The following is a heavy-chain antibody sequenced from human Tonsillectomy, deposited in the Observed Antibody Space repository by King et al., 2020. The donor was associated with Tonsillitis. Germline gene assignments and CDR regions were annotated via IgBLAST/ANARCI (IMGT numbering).Heavy chain of an antibody. CDR2: IIPILGIA. Sequence: QLVQSGAEVKKPGSSVKVSCKASGGTFTSSAITWVRQAPGQGLEWMGRIIPILGIANYAQKFQGRVTITADKSTTTAYMELSSLRSEDTAVYYCARERYGDLVPSDPWGQGTLVIVSS. CDR3: ARERYGDLVPSDP. V-gene: IGHV1-69*04. D-gene: IGHD4-17*01. J-gene: IGHJ5*02. CDR1: GGTFTSSA.